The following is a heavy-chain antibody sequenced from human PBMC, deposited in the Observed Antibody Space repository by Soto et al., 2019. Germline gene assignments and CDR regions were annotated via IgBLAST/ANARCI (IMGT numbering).Heavy chain of an antibody. Sequence: GASVTVSCKASGYTFTSYGISWVRQAPGQGLEWMGWISAYNGNTNYAQKLQGRVTMTTDTSTSTAYNSLYLQMNSLRAEDTAVYYCARGWLRDPWMYWGQGTLVTVSS. D-gene: IGHD5-12*01. J-gene: IGHJ4*02. V-gene: IGHV1-18*01. CDR1: GYTFTSYG. CDR2: ISAYNGNT. CDR3: ARGWLRDPWMY.